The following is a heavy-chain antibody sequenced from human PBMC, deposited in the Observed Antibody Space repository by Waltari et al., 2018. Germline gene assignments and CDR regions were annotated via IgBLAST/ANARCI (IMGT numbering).Heavy chain of an antibody. CDR1: GYKFTDYY. CDR2: INPRTAGI. D-gene: IGHD3-10*01. V-gene: IGHV1-2*02. J-gene: IGHJ4*02. CDR3: ARDRRVYGSGNYYDLDN. Sequence: QVQLVQSGAEVKKPGASVTVSCKASGYKFTDYYIHWVRQAPGQGLEWMGWINPRTAGINYAESFQGRFTMSRDTSISTVYMDLNSLISDDTAVYYCARDRRVYGSGNYYDLDNWGQGTLVTVSS.